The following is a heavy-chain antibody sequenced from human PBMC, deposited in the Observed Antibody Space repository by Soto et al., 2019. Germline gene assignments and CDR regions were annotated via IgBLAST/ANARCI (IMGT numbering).Heavy chain of an antibody. CDR2: IIPILGIA. CDR1: GGTFSSYT. CDR3: KRGRNSDDFCIGTIYSSFSMDV. D-gene: IGHD3-3*01. Sequence: GASVKVSCKASGGTFSSYTISWVRQAPGQGLEWMGRIIPILGIANYAQKFQGRVTITADKSTSTAYMELSSLRSEDTAVYYCKRGRNSDDFCIGTIYSSFSMDVWGTGTTVTLSS. V-gene: IGHV1-69*02. J-gene: IGHJ6*03.